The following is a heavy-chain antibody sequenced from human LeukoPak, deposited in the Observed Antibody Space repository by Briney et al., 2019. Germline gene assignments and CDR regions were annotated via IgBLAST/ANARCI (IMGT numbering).Heavy chain of an antibody. J-gene: IGHJ5*02. D-gene: IGHD3-10*01. CDR2: INHSGST. V-gene: IGHV4-34*01. CDR1: GDSMTSDY. CDR3: ARGKNYYGSGSYYNAKPRPLNWFDP. Sequence: SETLSPTCSVSGDSMTSDYWTWIRQPPGKGLEWLGEINHSGSTNYNPSLKSRVTISVDTSKNQFSLKLSSVTAADTAVYYCARGKNYYGSGSYYNAKPRPLNWFDPWGQGTLVTVSS.